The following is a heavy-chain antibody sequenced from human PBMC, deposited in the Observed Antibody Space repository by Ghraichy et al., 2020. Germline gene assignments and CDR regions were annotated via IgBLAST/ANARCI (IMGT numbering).Heavy chain of an antibody. D-gene: IGHD3-22*01. V-gene: IGHV3-23*01. CDR3: AKDRYDSPRYGMDV. J-gene: IGHJ6*02. CDR2: ISGSGAST. CDR1: GFTFSTYA. Sequence: GGSLRLSCAASGFTFSTYAMSWVRQAPGKGLEWVSAISGSGASTYFADSVKGRFTISRDNSKNTLYLQMNSLRAEDTAVYYCAKDRYDSPRYGMDVWGQGTTVTVSS.